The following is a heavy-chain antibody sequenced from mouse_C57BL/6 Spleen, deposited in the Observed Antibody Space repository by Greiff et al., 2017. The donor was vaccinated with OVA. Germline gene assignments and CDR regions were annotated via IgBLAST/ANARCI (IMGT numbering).Heavy chain of an antibody. D-gene: IGHD2-4*01. CDR2: IWSGGST. J-gene: IGHJ3*01. CDR1: GFSFTSYG. V-gene: IGHV2-2*01. Sequence: VQLKESGPGLVQPSQSLSITCTVSGFSFTSYGVHWVRQSPGKGLEWLGVIWSGGSTDYNAAFISRLSISKDNSKSQVFFKMNSLQADDTAIYYCARNWDDYDVEAWFAYWGQGTLVTVSA. CDR3: ARNWDDYDVEAWFAY.